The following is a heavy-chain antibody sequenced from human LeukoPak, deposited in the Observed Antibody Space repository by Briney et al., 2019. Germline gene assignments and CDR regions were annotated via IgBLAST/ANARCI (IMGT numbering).Heavy chain of an antibody. CDR2: IKPDGSQK. Sequence: QPGESLSLSCAASGFTFSNYWMSWVRQAPGKGLEWVANIKPDGSQKYYVDSLKGRFTISRDNAKNSLYLQMNSLRAEDTAVYYCARESRFVVPAAMSFEDYWGQGTLVTVSS. CDR1: GFTFSNYW. J-gene: IGHJ4*02. V-gene: IGHV3-7*01. D-gene: IGHD2-2*01. CDR3: ARESRFVVPAAMSFEDY.